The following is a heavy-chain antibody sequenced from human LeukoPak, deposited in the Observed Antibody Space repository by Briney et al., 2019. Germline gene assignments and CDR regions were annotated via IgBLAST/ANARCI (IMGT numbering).Heavy chain of an antibody. V-gene: IGHV1-2*02. Sequence: GASVKVSCKASGYTFTSYYMNWVRQAPGQGLEWMGIINPNSGGTNYAQKFQGRVTMTRDTSINTAYMELSSLRSDDTAVYYCARETTTAHYMDVWGKGTTVTVSS. D-gene: IGHD1-1*01. CDR3: ARETTTAHYMDV. J-gene: IGHJ6*03. CDR1: GYTFTSYY. CDR2: INPNSGGT.